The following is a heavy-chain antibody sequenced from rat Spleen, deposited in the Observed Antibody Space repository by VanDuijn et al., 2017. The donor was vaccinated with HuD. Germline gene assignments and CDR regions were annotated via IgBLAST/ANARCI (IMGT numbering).Heavy chain of an antibody. J-gene: IGHJ2*01. CDR2: ISPSGGGT. D-gene: IGHD1-4*01. Sequence: EVQMVESGGGLLQPGRSLELSCAASGFIFRNYDMAWVRQAPTKGLEWVASISPSGGGTYYRDSVKGRFTVSRDNAKSTIYLYMNSLRSEDTATYYCSPLPGYNLDYWGQGVMVTASS. CDR3: SPLPGYNLDY. CDR1: GFIFRNYD. V-gene: IGHV5S23*01.